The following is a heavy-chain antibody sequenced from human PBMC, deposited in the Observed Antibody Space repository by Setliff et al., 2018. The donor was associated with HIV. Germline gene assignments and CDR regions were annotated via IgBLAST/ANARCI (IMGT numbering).Heavy chain of an antibody. D-gene: IGHD3-10*01. Sequence: PGESLKISCAASGFSFSSYWMHWVRQAPGKGLVWVSRINTDGSSTSYADSVKGRFTISRDNAKNTLYLQMNSLRAEDTAVYYCARGVREVVNGMDVWGQGTTVTVSS. CDR3: ARGVREVVNGMDV. CDR2: INTDGSST. V-gene: IGHV3-74*01. CDR1: GFSFSSYW. J-gene: IGHJ6*02.